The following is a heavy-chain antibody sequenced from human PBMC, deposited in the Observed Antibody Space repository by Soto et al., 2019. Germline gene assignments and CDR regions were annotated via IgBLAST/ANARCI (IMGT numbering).Heavy chain of an antibody. Sequence: ASVKVSCKASGYTFTSYAMHWVRQAPGQRLEWMGWINAGNGNTKYSQKFQGRVTITRDTSASTAYMELSSLRSEDTAVYYCARVVSRVRGVIIQNYYYYGMDVWGQGTTVTVSS. CDR3: ARVVSRVRGVIIQNYYYYGMDV. D-gene: IGHD3-10*02. CDR2: INAGNGNT. V-gene: IGHV1-3*01. J-gene: IGHJ6*02. CDR1: GYTFTSYA.